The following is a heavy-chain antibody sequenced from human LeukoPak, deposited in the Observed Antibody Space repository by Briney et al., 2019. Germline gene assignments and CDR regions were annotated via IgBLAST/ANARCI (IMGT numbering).Heavy chain of an antibody. V-gene: IGHV4-34*01. CDR2: INHSGST. Sequence: PSETLSPTCAVYGGSFSGYYWSWIRQPPGKGLEWIGEINHSGSTNYNPSLKSRVTISVDTSKNQFSLKLSSVTAADTAVYYCARGVSSTSLDYWGQGTLVTVSS. D-gene: IGHD2-2*01. CDR1: GGSFSGYY. J-gene: IGHJ4*02. CDR3: ARGVSSTSLDY.